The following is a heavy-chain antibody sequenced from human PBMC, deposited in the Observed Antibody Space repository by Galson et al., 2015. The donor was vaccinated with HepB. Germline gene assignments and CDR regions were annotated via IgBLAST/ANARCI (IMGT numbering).Heavy chain of an antibody. V-gene: IGHV3-33*01. CDR1: GFIFSRHG. CDR2: IWHDGSNQ. J-gene: IGHJ5*02. CDR3: VRESLMAMVTFDP. Sequence: SLRLSCAASGFIFSRHGIHWVRQAPGKGLECVAMIWHDGSNQLYADSVKGRFTISRDNSKNTLYLQMNSLRAEDTAVYYCVRESLMAMVTFDPWGQGTLVTVSS. D-gene: IGHD5-18*01.